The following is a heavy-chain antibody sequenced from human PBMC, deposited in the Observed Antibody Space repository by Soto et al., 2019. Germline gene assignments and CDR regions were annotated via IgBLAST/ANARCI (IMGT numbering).Heavy chain of an antibody. CDR3: AIGGSYRYGAGNWFDP. V-gene: IGHV1-69*13. Sequence: SVKVSCKASGGTFSSYAISWVRQAPGQGLEWMGGIIPIFGTANYAQKFQGRVTITADESTSTAYMELSSLRSEDTAVYYCAIGGSYRYGAGNWFDPWGQGTLVTVSS. CDR2: IIPIFGTA. D-gene: IGHD3-16*02. CDR1: GGTFSSYA. J-gene: IGHJ5*02.